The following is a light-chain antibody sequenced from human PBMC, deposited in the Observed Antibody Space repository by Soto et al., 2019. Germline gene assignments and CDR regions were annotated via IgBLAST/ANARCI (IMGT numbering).Light chain of an antibody. CDR2: DAS. Sequence: DIQMTQSPSTLSACVGGIVTVSCRASQSISSWLAWYQQKPGKAPKLLIYDASSLESGVPSRFSGSGAGTEFTLTISSLQPDDFATYYCQQYNSHSWTFGQGTKVDIK. J-gene: IGKJ1*01. V-gene: IGKV1-5*01. CDR3: QQYNSHSWT. CDR1: QSISSW.